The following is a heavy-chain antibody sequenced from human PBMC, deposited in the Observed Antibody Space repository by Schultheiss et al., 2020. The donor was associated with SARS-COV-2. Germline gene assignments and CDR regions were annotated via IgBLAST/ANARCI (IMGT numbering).Heavy chain of an antibody. CDR1: GFTFTTYA. CDR2: IGASAQYT. Sequence: GGSLRLSCTASGFTFTTYAMSWVRQAPGKGLEWVSSIGASAQYTIYANSVKGRFTISRDNSKNTLYLQMNSLRAEDTAVYYCARGRGRCSSTSCYHYMDVWGKGTTVTVSS. CDR3: ARGRGRCSSTSCYHYMDV. D-gene: IGHD2-2*01. J-gene: IGHJ6*03. V-gene: IGHV3-23*01.